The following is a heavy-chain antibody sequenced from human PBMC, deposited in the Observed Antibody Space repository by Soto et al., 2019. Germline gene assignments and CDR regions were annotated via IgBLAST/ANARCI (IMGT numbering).Heavy chain of an antibody. CDR2: VYSSGST. CDR1: GGSIINYY. D-gene: IGHD5-18*01. Sequence: QVQLQESGPGLVQPSETLSLTCTVSGGSIINYYWSWIRQPPGKGLEWIGYVYSSGSTHYNPSLQSRVTISADTYKNQVSLKVNSVTAADTAVYYCARDHPHSYGVYYFDYWGQGTPVTVSS. CDR3: ARDHPHSYGVYYFDY. J-gene: IGHJ4*02. V-gene: IGHV4-59*01.